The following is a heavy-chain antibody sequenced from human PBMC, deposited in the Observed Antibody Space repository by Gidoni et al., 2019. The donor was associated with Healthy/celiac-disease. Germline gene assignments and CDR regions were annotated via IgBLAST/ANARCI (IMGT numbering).Heavy chain of an antibody. CDR3: AHTPGVSYYDFWSGYFEGNWFDP. CDR2: IYWNDDK. V-gene: IGHV2-5*01. CDR1: GFSLSTSGVG. J-gene: IGHJ5*02. D-gene: IGHD3-3*01. Sequence: QITLKESGPTLVKPTQPLTLTCTFSGFSLSTSGVGVGWIRQPPGKALEWLALIYWNDDKRYSPSLKSRLTITKDTSKNQVVLTMTNMDPVDTATYYCAHTPGVSYYDFWSGYFEGNWFDPWGQGTLVTVSS.